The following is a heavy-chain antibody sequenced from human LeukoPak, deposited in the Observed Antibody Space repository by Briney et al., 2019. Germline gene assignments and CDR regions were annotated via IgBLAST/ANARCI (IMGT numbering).Heavy chain of an antibody. J-gene: IGHJ3*02. CDR3: ACPSLTIMTLVAPPGAFDI. CDR2: ISSTGSTK. D-gene: IGHD3-22*01. CDR1: GMTFSDYY. V-gene: IGHV3-11*04. Sequence: GGSLRLSCVASGMTFSDYYITWIRQAPGKGLEWVSHISSTGSTKYYADSVKGRFTISRDNARNSLYLQMNSLRAEDTAMYYCACPSLTIMTLVAPPGAFDIWGQGTMVTVSS.